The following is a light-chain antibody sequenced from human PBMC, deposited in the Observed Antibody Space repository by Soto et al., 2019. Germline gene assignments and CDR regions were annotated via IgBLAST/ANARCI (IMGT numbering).Light chain of an antibody. CDR3: YTYAGGSTYL. Sequence: QSVLTQPASMSGSPGQSSTISCTGTSSDVGSYSLLSWYQHHPGKAPKLIIYEDIKGPSGVSNRFSGSKSGNTASLRISGLQAGDEADYYCYTYAGGSTYLFGTGTKVTVL. V-gene: IGLV2-23*01. CDR2: EDI. J-gene: IGLJ1*01. CDR1: SSDVGSYSL.